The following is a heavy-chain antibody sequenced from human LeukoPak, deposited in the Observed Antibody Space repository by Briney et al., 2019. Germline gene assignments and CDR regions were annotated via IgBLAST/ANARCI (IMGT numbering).Heavy chain of an antibody. J-gene: IGHJ6*02. CDR1: DYSFTSYH. Sequence: PGTSVMLSCKASDYSFTSYHISWVRQAPGQGVEWMGWISAYNGDTKYPQKLQGRVTMTTDTSASTAYMELRSLRSDETAVYFCARGRRVAASGTAYFGLDVWGQGTTVTVSS. CDR3: ARGRRVAASGTAYFGLDV. D-gene: IGHD6-13*01. V-gene: IGHV1-18*01. CDR2: ISAYNGDT.